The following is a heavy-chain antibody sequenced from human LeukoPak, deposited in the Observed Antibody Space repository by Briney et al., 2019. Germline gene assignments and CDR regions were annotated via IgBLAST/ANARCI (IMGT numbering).Heavy chain of an antibody. CDR3: ARVRTVVTPADY. J-gene: IGHJ4*02. Sequence: ASVKVSRKASGYTFTGYYVHWVRQAPGQGLEWMGWINPNSGGTNYAQKFQGRVTMTRDTSISTAYMELSRLRSDDTAVYYCARVRTVVTPADYWGQGTLVTVSS. CDR2: INPNSGGT. D-gene: IGHD4-23*01. CDR1: GYTFTGYY. V-gene: IGHV1-2*02.